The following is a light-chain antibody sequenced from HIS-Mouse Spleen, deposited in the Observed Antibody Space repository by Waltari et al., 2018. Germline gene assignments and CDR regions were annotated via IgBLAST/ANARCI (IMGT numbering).Light chain of an antibody. CDR3: CSYAGSSTLV. CDR2: EGS. V-gene: IGLV2-23*01. CDR1: SSDVGSYNL. Sequence: QSALTQPASGSGSPGQSITISCTGTSSDVGSYNLVSWYQQPPGKAPNLMIYEGSKRPSGVSNRFSGSKSGNTASLTISGLQAEDEADYYCCSYAGSSTLVFGGGTKLTVL. J-gene: IGLJ3*02.